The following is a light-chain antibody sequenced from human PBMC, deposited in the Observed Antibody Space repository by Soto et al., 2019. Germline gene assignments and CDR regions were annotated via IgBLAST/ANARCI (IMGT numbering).Light chain of an antibody. Sequence: QSGLTQPASVSGSPGQSITISCIGTTSDVGGYNYVSWYQQHPGKAPKLMIYDVTNRPSGVSDRFSGSKSGNTASLTISGLQAEDEADYYCGSYTSTSTLRVFGGGTKLTVL. CDR1: TSDVGGYNY. CDR2: DVT. V-gene: IGLV2-14*01. CDR3: GSYTSTSTLRV. J-gene: IGLJ3*02.